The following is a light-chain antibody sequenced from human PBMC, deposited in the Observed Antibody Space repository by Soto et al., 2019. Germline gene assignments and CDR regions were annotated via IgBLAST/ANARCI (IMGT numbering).Light chain of an antibody. CDR2: DVS. Sequence: QSVLTQPASVSGSPGQSITISCTGTSSDVGTYNYVSWYQQHPGEAPKLIIYDVSNRPSGVSIRFSGSKSGNTASQTISGLQAEDEADYYCSSYTSSKSWIFGGGTKLTVL. CDR1: SSDVGTYNY. J-gene: IGLJ3*02. CDR3: SSYTSSKSWI. V-gene: IGLV2-14*01.